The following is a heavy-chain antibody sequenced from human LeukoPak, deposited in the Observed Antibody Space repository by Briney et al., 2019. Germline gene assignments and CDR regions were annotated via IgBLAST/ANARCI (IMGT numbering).Heavy chain of an antibody. D-gene: IGHD6-6*01. J-gene: IGHJ6*02. CDR1: GGSISSYY. V-gene: IGHV4-59*08. Sequence: SETLSLTCTVSGGSISSYYWSWIRQPPGKGLEWVGYIYYSGSTNYNPSHKSRVTISVDTSKNQFSLKLSSVTAADTAVYYCARLRSIAARDYYYGMDVWGQGTTVTVSS. CDR2: IYYSGST. CDR3: ARLRSIAARDYYYGMDV.